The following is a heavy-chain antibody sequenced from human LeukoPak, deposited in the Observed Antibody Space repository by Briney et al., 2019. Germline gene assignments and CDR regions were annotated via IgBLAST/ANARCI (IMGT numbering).Heavy chain of an antibody. Sequence: PGGSLRPSCAASGFAFSSYDMHWVRQATGKGLEWVSAIGTAGDTYYPGSVKGRFTISRENAKNSLYLQMNSLRAGDTAVYYCARGLHYYDSSGYYPNDAFDIWGQGTMVTVSS. CDR2: IGTAGDT. CDR3: ARGLHYYDSSGYYPNDAFDI. V-gene: IGHV3-13*01. J-gene: IGHJ3*02. CDR1: GFAFSSYD. D-gene: IGHD3-22*01.